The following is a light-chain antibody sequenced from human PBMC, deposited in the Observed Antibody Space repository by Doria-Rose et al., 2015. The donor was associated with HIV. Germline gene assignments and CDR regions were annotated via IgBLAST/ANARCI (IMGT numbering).Light chain of an antibody. V-gene: IGKV3-20*01. CDR3: QQYGTSRGT. CDR1: QRVKSSY. CDR2: DAS. Sequence: TQSPGTLSLSPGDRATLSCRASQRVKSSYLAWYQQKPGQAPRLLIYDASTRATGIPDRFSGSGSGTDFTLTISRLGPEDVAVYYCQQYGTSRGTFGQGARLEIK. J-gene: IGKJ5*01.